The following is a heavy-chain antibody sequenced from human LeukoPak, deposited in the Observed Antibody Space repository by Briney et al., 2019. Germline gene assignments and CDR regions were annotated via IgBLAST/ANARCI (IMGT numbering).Heavy chain of an antibody. CDR2: ISGSGGST. D-gene: IGHD4-17*01. CDR1: GFTFSDYY. Sequence: GGSLRLSCAASGFTFSDYYMSWVRQAPGKGLEWVSAISGSGGSTYYADSVKGRFTISRDNSKNTLYLQMNSLRAEDTAVYYCAKAPGKTVDAFDIWGQGTMVTVSS. V-gene: IGHV3-23*01. CDR3: AKAPGKTVDAFDI. J-gene: IGHJ3*02.